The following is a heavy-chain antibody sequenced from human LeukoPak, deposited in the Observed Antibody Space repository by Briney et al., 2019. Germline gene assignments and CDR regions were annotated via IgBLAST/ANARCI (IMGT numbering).Heavy chain of an antibody. CDR1: GFTFSDYY. CDR2: ISSGSTI. J-gene: IGHJ3*02. CDR3: ASRGGGAFDI. Sequence: GGSLRLSCAASGFTFSDYYMSWIRQAPGKGLEWVSYISSGSTIYYADSVKGRFTISRDNAKNSLYLQMNSLRAEDTAVYYCASRGGGAFDIWGQGTMVTVSS. V-gene: IGHV3-11*01. D-gene: IGHD2-15*01.